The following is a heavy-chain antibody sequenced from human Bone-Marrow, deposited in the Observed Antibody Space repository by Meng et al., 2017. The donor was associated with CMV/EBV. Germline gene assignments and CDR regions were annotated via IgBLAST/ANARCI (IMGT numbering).Heavy chain of an antibody. CDR3: ASAYCSGGSPSCYYYYYGMDV. J-gene: IGHJ6*02. Sequence: SETLSLTCTVSGVSISSSSYYWGWIRQPPGKGLEWIGNIYYSGSTYYNPSLKSRVTISVDTSKNQFSLKLSPVTAADTAVYYCASAYCSGGSPSCYYYYYGMDVWGQGTTVTVSS. CDR2: IYYSGST. CDR1: GVSISSSSYY. V-gene: IGHV4-39*07. D-gene: IGHD2-15*01.